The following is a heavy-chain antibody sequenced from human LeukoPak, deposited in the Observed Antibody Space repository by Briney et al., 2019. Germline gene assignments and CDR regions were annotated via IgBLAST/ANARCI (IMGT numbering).Heavy chain of an antibody. CDR2: MNPNSGNT. D-gene: IGHD3-9*01. J-gene: IGHJ4*02. CDR3: ARVPRYYDILTGYYNVDPYDY. CDR1: GYTFTSYG. V-gene: IGHV1-8*01. Sequence: GASVKVSCKASGYTFTSYGINWVRQATGQGLEWMGWMNPNSGNTGYAQKFQGRVTMTRNTSISTAYMELSSLRSEDTAVYYCARVPRYYDILTGYYNVDPYDYWGQGTLVTVSS.